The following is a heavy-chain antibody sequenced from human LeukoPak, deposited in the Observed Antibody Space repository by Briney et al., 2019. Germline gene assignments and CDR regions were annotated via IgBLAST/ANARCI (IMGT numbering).Heavy chain of an antibody. CDR1: GGTFSSYA. J-gene: IGHJ4*02. V-gene: IGHV1-69*13. CDR3: ARGRVIAAAGTPKMPVDY. CDR2: IIPIFGTA. Sequence: GASVKVSCKASGGTFSSYAISWVRQAPGQGLEWMGGIIPIFGTANYAQKFQGRVTITADESTSTAYMELSSLRSEDTAVYYCARGRVIAAAGTPKMPVDYWGQGTLVTVSS. D-gene: IGHD6-13*01.